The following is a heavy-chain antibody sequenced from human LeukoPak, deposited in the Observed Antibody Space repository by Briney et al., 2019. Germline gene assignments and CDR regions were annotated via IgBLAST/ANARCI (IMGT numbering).Heavy chain of an antibody. CDR1: GFTFSSYA. CDR2: ISGSGDST. CDR3: AKMGSYSSGWQQFDF. V-gene: IGHV3-23*01. D-gene: IGHD6-19*01. Sequence: GGSLRLSCAAPGFTFSSYAMSWVRQAPGKGLEWVSAISGSGDSTYYADSVKGRFTFSRDNSKNTLYLQMNSLRAEDTAVYYCAKMGSYSSGWQQFDFWGQGTLVTVSS. J-gene: IGHJ4*02.